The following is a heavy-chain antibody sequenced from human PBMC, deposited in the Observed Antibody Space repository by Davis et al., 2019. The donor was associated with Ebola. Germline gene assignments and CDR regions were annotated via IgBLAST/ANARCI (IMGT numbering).Heavy chain of an antibody. Sequence: SETLSLTCTVSGGSISSYYWSWIRQPPGKGLEWIGYIYYSGSTNYNPSLKSRVTISVDTSKNQFSLKLSSVTAEDTAVYYCARAHYYDSSGYYTYWGQGTLVTVSS. J-gene: IGHJ4*02. CDR2: IYYSGST. D-gene: IGHD3-22*01. V-gene: IGHV4-59*12. CDR1: GGSISSYY. CDR3: ARAHYYDSSGYYTY.